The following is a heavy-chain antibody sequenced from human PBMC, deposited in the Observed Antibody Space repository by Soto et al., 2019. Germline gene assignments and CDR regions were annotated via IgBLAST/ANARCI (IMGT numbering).Heavy chain of an antibody. J-gene: IGHJ4*03. CDR2: ISGSVGIT. Sequence: WGSLSLSCAASGFPFSSYAMSWVRQAPGKGLEWVSAISGSVGITYYADSVKGRFTISGDNSKNTLYLQMNSLRAEDTAVYYCAKDIYSYYSSVWYSGYCECWGQGTLVSVSS. V-gene: IGHV3-23*01. CDR3: AKDIYSYYSSVWYSGYCEC. CDR1: GFPFSSYA. D-gene: IGHD6-19*01.